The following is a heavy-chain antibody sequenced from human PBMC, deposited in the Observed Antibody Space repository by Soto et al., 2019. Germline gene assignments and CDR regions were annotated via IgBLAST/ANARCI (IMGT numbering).Heavy chain of an antibody. V-gene: IGHV3-74*01. Sequence: GGSLRLSCAASGFTFSNYWMHWVRQAPGGGLLWVSHINNDGSDTTYADSVKGRFTISRDNARNTVYLQMTSLKVEDTAVYYCSRGVGGLDSWGQGILVTVSS. J-gene: IGHJ5*01. CDR1: GFTFSNYW. CDR2: INNDGSDT. D-gene: IGHD3-10*01. CDR3: SRGVGGLDS.